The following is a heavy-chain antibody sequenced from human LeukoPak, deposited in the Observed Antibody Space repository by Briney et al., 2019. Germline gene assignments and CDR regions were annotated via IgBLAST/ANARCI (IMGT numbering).Heavy chain of an antibody. J-gene: IGHJ4*02. CDR3: VRRDVFDTSGYFYY. D-gene: IGHD3-3*01. Sequence: GGSLRLSWGGSGFTFSNYEMTWVRQAPGKGLEWVSYISSSGSPIYYAESVKGRFTFSRGNARNSMYLQMNNLRAEDTAVYYCVRRDVFDTSGYFYYWGQGTQVTVSS. V-gene: IGHV3-48*03. CDR1: GFTFSNYE. CDR2: ISSSGSPI.